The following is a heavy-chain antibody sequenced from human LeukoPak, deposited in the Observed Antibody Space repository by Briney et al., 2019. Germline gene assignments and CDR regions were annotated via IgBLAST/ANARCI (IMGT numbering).Heavy chain of an antibody. CDR2: ISAYNGNT. Sequence: ASVKVSCKASGYTFTIYGISWVRQAPGQGLEWMGWISAYNGNTNYAQKLQGRVTMTTDTSTSTAYMELRSLRSDDTAVYYCARDSSGLHKLDYWGQGTLVTVSS. CDR3: ARDSSGLHKLDY. CDR1: GYTFTIYG. J-gene: IGHJ4*02. V-gene: IGHV1-18*01. D-gene: IGHD6-19*01.